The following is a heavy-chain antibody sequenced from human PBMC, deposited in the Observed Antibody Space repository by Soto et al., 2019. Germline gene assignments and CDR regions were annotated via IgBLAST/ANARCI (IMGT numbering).Heavy chain of an antibody. Sequence: SVKVSCKASGGTFSSYAISWVRQAPGQGLEWMGGIIPIFGTANYAQKFQGRVTITADESTSTAYMELSSLRSEDTAVYYCARDLKRYYDSSGYGYYYYGMDVWGQGTTVTVS. CDR3: ARDLKRYYDSSGYGYYYYGMDV. V-gene: IGHV1-69*13. CDR1: GGTFSSYA. CDR2: IIPIFGTA. J-gene: IGHJ6*02. D-gene: IGHD3-22*01.